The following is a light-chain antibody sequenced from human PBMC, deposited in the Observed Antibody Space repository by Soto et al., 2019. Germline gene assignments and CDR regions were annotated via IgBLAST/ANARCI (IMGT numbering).Light chain of an antibody. J-gene: IGLJ2*01. V-gene: IGLV2-11*01. CDR3: CSYAGSYSGV. Sequence: QSALTQPRSVSGSPGQSVTISCTGTSSDVGSYNYVSWVQQHPGKAPKFMIYDVSKRPSGVPDRFSGSKSGNTASLTISGLQAEDEADYYCCSYAGSYSGVFGGGTKLTVL. CDR2: DVS. CDR1: SSDVGSYNY.